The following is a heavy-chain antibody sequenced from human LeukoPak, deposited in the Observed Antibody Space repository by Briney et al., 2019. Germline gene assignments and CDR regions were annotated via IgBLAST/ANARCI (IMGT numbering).Heavy chain of an antibody. CDR1: GYTFTGYY. D-gene: IGHD4-17*01. CDR2: INPNSGGT. J-gene: IGHJ4*02. CDR3: ARDVWGDYSFDY. Sequence: ASVKVSCKASGYTFTGYYMHWVRQAPGQGLEWMGWINPNSGGTNYAQKFQGRVTMTRDTSISAAYMELSRLRSDDTAVYYCARDVWGDYSFDYWGQGTLVTVSS. V-gene: IGHV1-2*02.